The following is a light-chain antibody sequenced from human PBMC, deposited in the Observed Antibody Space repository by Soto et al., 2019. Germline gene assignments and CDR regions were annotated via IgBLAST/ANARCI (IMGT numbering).Light chain of an antibody. CDR1: SGSVSTSYY. CDR2: STN. V-gene: IGLV8-61*01. Sequence: QAVVTQEPSFSVSRGRTVTLTCGLSSGSVSTSYYPSWYQQTPGQAPRTLIYSTNTRSSGVPDRFSGSILGNKAALTITGAQADDESDFYCVLYMGSGIWVFGGGTKLPVL. CDR3: VLYMGSGIWV. J-gene: IGLJ3*02.